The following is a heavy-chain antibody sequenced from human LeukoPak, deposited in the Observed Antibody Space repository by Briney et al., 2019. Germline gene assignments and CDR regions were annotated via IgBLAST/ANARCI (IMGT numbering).Heavy chain of an antibody. D-gene: IGHD2-15*01. V-gene: IGHV4-59*01. Sequence: PSETLSLTCSVSDDSITIYYWTWIRQPPGKGLEWIGYIDHTGTTNYNPSLNSRVTISRDTSKNHFSLQLSSVTAADTAVYYCARGVVAAPPTLDYWGQGTLVTVSS. CDR3: ARGVVAAPPTLDY. J-gene: IGHJ4*02. CDR2: IDHTGTT. CDR1: DDSITIYY.